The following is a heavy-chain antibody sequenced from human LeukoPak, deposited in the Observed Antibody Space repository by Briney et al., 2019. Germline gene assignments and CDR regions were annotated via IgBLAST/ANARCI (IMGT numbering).Heavy chain of an antibody. CDR1: GYTFTGYY. Sequence: ASVKVSCKASGYTFTGYYMHWVRQAPGQGLEWMGRINPNSGGTNYAQKFQGRVTMTRGTSISTAYMELSRLRSDDTAVYYCARTARRAVAGTGYYYYYMDVWGKGTTVTVSS. D-gene: IGHD6-19*01. CDR2: INPNSGGT. J-gene: IGHJ6*03. V-gene: IGHV1-2*06. CDR3: ARTARRAVAGTGYYYYYMDV.